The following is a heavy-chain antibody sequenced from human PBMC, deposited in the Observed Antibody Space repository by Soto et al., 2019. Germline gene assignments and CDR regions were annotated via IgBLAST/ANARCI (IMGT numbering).Heavy chain of an antibody. CDR3: ARVPAAIWSFVFDY. Sequence: PGGSLRLSCAASGFTFSSYSMNWVRQAPGKGLEWVSYISSSSSTIYYADSVKGRFTISRDNAKNSLYLQMNSPRDEDTAVYYCARVPAAIWSFVFDYWAREPWSPSPQ. V-gene: IGHV3-48*02. CDR1: GFTFSSYS. J-gene: IGHJ4*02. CDR2: ISSSSSTI. D-gene: IGHD2-2*01.